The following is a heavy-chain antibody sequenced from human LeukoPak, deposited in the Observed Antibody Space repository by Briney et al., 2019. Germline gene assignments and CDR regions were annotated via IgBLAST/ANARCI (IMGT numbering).Heavy chain of an antibody. CDR3: ARGGRRIAAAANWFDP. CDR1: GYTFTSYA. V-gene: IGHV1-3*01. CDR2: INAGNGNT. D-gene: IGHD6-13*01. Sequence: GASVKVSCKASGYTFTSYAMHWVRQAPGQRLEWMGWINAGNGNTKYSQKFQGRVTITRDTSASTAYMELSSLRAEDTAVYYCARGGRRIAAAANWFDPWGQGTLVTVSS. J-gene: IGHJ5*02.